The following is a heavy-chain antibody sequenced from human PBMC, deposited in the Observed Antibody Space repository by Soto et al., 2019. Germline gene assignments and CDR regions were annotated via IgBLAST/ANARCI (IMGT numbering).Heavy chain of an antibody. CDR3: ARNDSNGDFDF. Sequence: GESLKTSCEASGYMFPIYHISWVRQMPGKVREWVGKIDPSDSRTMYRPSSRARITISVDKSINTAYLEWCRLKASETALYYCARNDSNGDFDFWGQGTQVTLSS. J-gene: IGHJ4*02. CDR2: IDPSDSRT. V-gene: IGHV5-10-1*01. CDR1: GYMFPIYH. D-gene: IGHD2-8*01.